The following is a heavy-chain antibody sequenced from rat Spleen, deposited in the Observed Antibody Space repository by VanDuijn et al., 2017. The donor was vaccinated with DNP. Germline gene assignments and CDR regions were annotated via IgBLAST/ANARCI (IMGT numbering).Heavy chain of an antibody. CDR3: TTDFERGY. V-gene: IGHV5-20*01. J-gene: IGHJ2*01. CDR1: GFTFSNSG. Sequence: EVQLVESGGGLVQPGRSLKLSCTASGFTFSNSGMAWVRQAPTKGLEWVAAISYDGDRTYYRDSVKGRFTISRDNAKNTQYLQMDSLRSEDTATFYCTTDFERGYWGQGVMVTVSS. D-gene: IGHD1-11*01. CDR2: ISYDGDRT.